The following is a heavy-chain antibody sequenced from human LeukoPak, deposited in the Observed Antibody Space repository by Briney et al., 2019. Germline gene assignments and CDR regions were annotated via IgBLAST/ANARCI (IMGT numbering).Heavy chain of an antibody. CDR3: ARDLGTTGWHTFDY. Sequence: SQTLSLTCAVSGDSVSSKNGAWNWIRQSPSRGVEWLGRAYYRSKWYNDYAESMESRMTISQDTSKNQYSLHLNSVTPDDTAVYYCARDLGTTGWHTFDYWGQGTLVTVSS. V-gene: IGHV6-1*01. CDR2: AYYRSKWYN. J-gene: IGHJ4*02. D-gene: IGHD6-19*01. CDR1: GDSVSSKNGA.